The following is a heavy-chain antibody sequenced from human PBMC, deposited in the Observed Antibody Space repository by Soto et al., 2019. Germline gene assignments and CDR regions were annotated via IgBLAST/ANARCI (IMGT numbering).Heavy chain of an antibody. Sequence: GGSLRLSCVASGFTFSSYAMSWVRQAPGKGLEWVSAISGSGGSTYYADSVKGRFTISRDNSKNTLYLQMNSLRAEDTAVYYCAKDTAMVPWFDPWGQGTLVTVSS. J-gene: IGHJ5*02. CDR2: ISGSGGST. D-gene: IGHD5-18*01. V-gene: IGHV3-23*01. CDR1: GFTFSSYA. CDR3: AKDTAMVPWFDP.